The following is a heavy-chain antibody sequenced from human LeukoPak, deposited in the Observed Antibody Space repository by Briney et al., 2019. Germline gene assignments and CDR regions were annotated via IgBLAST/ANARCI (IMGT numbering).Heavy chain of an antibody. Sequence: GASVKVSCKASGYTFTGYYMHWVRQAPGQGLEWLGRINPNSGGTNYAQKFQGRVTMTRDTSISTAYMELSRLRSDDTAVYYCARDESQQLVLDNWFAPWGQGTLVTVSS. J-gene: IGHJ5*02. CDR1: GYTFTGYY. CDR2: INPNSGGT. CDR3: ARDESQQLVLDNWFAP. V-gene: IGHV1-2*06. D-gene: IGHD6-13*01.